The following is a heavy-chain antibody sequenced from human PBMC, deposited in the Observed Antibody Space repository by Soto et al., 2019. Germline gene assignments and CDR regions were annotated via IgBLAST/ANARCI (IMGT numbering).Heavy chain of an antibody. Sequence: EVQLFESGGGLVEPGESLRLSCAASGFIFKDFAMSWVRQAPGKGLEWVSTITTSDDITYSADSVRGRFTISRDNSANTLFLQMSSLRGDDTATYSWTKGDSSGYFDPSSGYSTPDHWGQGTLVTVSS. V-gene: IGHV3-23*01. CDR2: ITTSDDIT. J-gene: IGHJ5*02. CDR3: TKGDSSGYFDPSSGYSTPDH. D-gene: IGHD3-3*01. CDR1: GFIFKDFA.